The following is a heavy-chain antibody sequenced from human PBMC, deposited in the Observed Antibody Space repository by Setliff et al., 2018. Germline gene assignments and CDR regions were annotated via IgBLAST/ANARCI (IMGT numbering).Heavy chain of an antibody. Sequence: SETLSLTCTVSGGFINNGDYNWGWVRQPPGEGLECVGSLYYSGSTYYNPSLKSRVTISVDTSKNQFSLKMTSVTAADTAVYYCVGRDFSGGDSWGHGTLVTVSS. CDR3: VGRDFSGGDS. J-gene: IGHJ5*01. CDR1: GGFINNGDYN. D-gene: IGHD6-25*01. CDR2: LYYSGST. V-gene: IGHV4-39*01.